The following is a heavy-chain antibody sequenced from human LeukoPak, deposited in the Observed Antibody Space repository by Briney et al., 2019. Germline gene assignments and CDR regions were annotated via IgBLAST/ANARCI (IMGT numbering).Heavy chain of an antibody. CDR3: ARLKFYDSTGYSPGHYMDV. D-gene: IGHD3-22*01. J-gene: IGHJ6*03. V-gene: IGHV4-4*07. CDR1: GGPIYSYY. Sequence: SETLSLTCTVSGGPIYSYYWSWIRQTAGKGLGWIGRLYPGVSTNYNPSLKSRLTMSVDTSKNQFALKLSAVTAADTAVYYCARLKFYDSTGYSPGHYMDVWGKGTTVTVSS. CDR2: LYPGVST.